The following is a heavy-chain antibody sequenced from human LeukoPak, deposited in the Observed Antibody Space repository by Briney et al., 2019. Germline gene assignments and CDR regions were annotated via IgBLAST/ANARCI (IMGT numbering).Heavy chain of an antibody. D-gene: IGHD4-23*01. CDR2: VYYSGST. V-gene: IGHV4-61*01. Sequence: PSETLSLTCSLSGGSVSSGSFYWGWIRQPPGKRLEWIGYVYYSGSTNYNPSLKSRVTISVDTSKNQFSLKLSPVTAADTAVYYCARLAVTRSYGMDVWGQGTTVTVSS. CDR3: ARLAVTRSYGMDV. J-gene: IGHJ6*02. CDR1: GGSVSSGSFY.